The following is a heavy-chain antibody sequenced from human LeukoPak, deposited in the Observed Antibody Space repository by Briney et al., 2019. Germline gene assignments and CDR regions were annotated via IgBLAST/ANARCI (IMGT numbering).Heavy chain of an antibody. CDR2: IYYSGST. Sequence: PSETLSLTCTVSGGSVSSSSYYWGWIRQPPGKGLEWIGSIYYSGSTYDNPSLKSRVTISVDTSKNQFSLKLSSVTAADTAVYYCASYSSGWPYYMDVWGKGTTVTVSS. CDR3: ASYSSGWPYYMDV. D-gene: IGHD6-19*01. J-gene: IGHJ6*03. CDR1: GGSVSSSSYY. V-gene: IGHV4-39*07.